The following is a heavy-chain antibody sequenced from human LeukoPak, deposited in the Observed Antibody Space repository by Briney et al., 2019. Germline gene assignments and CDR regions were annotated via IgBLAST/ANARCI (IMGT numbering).Heavy chain of an antibody. Sequence: ASVTVSCKASGYTFTSYGISWVRQAPGQGLEWMGWISAYNGNTNYAQKLQGRVTMTTDTSTSTAYMELRSLRSDDTAVYYCAREALQGVIVHFDYWGQGTLVTVSS. J-gene: IGHJ4*02. V-gene: IGHV1-18*01. D-gene: IGHD3-16*02. CDR1: GYTFTSYG. CDR3: AREALQGVIVHFDY. CDR2: ISAYNGNT.